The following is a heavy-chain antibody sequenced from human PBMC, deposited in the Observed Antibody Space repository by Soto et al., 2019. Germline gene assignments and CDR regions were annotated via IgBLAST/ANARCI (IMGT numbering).Heavy chain of an antibody. CDR1: GGSIRSYY. CDR3: ARGSMVRGTTPFDY. V-gene: IGHV4-59*01. D-gene: IGHD3-10*01. J-gene: IGHJ4*02. CDR2: VYYSGSA. Sequence: PSETLSLTCNVSGGSIRSYYCNWIRQPPGKTLEWIGDVYYSGSANYNHSLKSRVTISVDMSRNQFSLKLNSVTAADTAVYYCARGSMVRGTTPFDYGGQGTPVTVSS.